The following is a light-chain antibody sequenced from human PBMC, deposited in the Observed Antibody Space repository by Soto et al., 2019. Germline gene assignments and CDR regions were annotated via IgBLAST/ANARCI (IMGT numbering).Light chain of an antibody. CDR1: SSNIGAGYD. CDR3: QSYDSSLSGWV. Sequence: QSVLTQPPSVSGAPGQRVTISCTGSSSNIGAGYDVHWYQQLPGTAPKLLIYGNSNRPSGVPDRFSGSKSGTSASLAITGLQAEEEADYYCQSYDSSLSGWVFGGGTKLTGL. V-gene: IGLV1-40*01. CDR2: GNS. J-gene: IGLJ3*02.